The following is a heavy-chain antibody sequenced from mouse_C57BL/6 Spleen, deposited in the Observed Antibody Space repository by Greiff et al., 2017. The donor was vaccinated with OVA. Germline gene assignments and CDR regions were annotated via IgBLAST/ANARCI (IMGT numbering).Heavy chain of an antibody. CDR1: GFSLTSYG. CDR2: IWRGGST. CDR3: AKNDDVYAMDY. D-gene: IGHD2-3*01. J-gene: IGHJ4*01. Sequence: QVQLKESGPGLVQPSQSLSITCTVSGFSLTSYGVPWVRQSPGKGLEWLGVIWRGGSTDYNAAFMSRLSITKDNSTSQVFYKMISRQADDAAIYYYAKNDDVYAMDYWGQGTSVTVSS. V-gene: IGHV2-5*01.